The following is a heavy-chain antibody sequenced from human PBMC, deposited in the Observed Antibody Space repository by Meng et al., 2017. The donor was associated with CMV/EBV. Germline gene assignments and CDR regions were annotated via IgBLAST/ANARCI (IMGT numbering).Heavy chain of an antibody. CDR3: ARGFRDTIFGVVIMYGMDV. V-gene: IGHV4-34*01. CDR1: GGSFSGYY. D-gene: IGHD3-3*01. CDR2: INHSGST. J-gene: IGHJ6*02. Sequence: QTLSLTCAVYGGSFSGYYWSWIRQPPGKGLEWIGEINHSGSTNYNPSLKSRVTISVDTSKNQFSLKLSSVTAADTAVYYCARGFRDTIFGVVIMYGMDVWGQGTTVTVSS.